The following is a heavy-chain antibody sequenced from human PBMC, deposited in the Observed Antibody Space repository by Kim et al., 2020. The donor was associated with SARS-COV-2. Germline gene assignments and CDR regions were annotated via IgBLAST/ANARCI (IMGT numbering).Heavy chain of an antibody. V-gene: IGHV2-5*01. Sequence: YTPSLKSRVTITKDTSKSQVVMAMPNMEPVDTDTYYCAQGTRVTPSAFDYWGQGTLVTVSS. CDR3: AQGTRVTPSAFDY. D-gene: IGHD5-18*01. J-gene: IGHJ4*02.